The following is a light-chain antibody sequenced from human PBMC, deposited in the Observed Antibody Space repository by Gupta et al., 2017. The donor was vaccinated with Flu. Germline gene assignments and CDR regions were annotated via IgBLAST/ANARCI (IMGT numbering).Light chain of an antibody. Sequence: EIVMTQSPATLSVSPGERATLSCSASQSVSSNLAWYQQKPGQAPRLLIYGASTRATGIPARFSCSGSGKEFTLTISSLQSEDFAVYYCQQYNNWPPLTFGQGTKVEIK. CDR1: QSVSSN. J-gene: IGKJ1*01. CDR3: QQYNNWPPLT. V-gene: IGKV3-15*01. CDR2: GAS.